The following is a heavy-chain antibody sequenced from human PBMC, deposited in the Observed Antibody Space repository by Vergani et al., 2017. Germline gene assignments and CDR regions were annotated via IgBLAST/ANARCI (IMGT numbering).Heavy chain of an antibody. CDR2: VDPEDGET. CDR1: GYTFTDYY. D-gene: IGHD4-23*01. Sequence: EVQLVQSGAEVKKPGATVKISCKVSGYTFTDYYMHWVQQAPGKGLEWMGLVDPEDGETIYAEKFQGRVTITADESTSTAYMELSSLRSEDTAVYYCARRGRMTTVVTGRDAFDIWGQGTMVTVSS. V-gene: IGHV1-69-2*01. CDR3: ARRGRMTTVVTGRDAFDI. J-gene: IGHJ3*02.